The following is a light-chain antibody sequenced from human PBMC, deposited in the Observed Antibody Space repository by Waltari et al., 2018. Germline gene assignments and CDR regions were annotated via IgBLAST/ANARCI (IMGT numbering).Light chain of an antibody. CDR2: NNN. V-gene: IGLV1-44*01. CDR1: SPNHGSHY. CDR3: SAWDDSLNAWV. J-gene: IGLJ3*02. Sequence: QSVLTQAPSASGTPGQRVPISCLGSSPNHGSHYVNWYQQLPGTAPKLLIYNNNQRPSGVPDRFSGSKSGTSASLAISGLQSADEADYYCSAWDDSLNAWVFGGGARLTVL.